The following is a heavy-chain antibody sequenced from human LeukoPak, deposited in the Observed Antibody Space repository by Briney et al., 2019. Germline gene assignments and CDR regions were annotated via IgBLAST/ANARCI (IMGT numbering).Heavy chain of an antibody. V-gene: IGHV1-46*01. J-gene: IGHJ4*02. CDR2: IYPRDGST. CDR3: ARVPGTAAGMVF. D-gene: IGHD6-13*01. Sequence: ASVKVSCKASGYTFTSNYIHWVRQAPGQGLEWMGMIYPRDGSTSYAQKFQGRVTVTRDTSTSTVYMELSSLRSEDTAVYYCARVPGTAAGMVFWGQGTLVTVSS. CDR1: GYTFTSNY.